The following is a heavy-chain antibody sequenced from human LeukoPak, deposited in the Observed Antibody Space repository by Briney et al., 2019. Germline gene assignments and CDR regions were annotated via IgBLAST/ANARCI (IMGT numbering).Heavy chain of an antibody. CDR3: ARVQVSYYYYGMDV. V-gene: IGHV4-31*03. CDR1: GGSISSGGYY. Sequence: SETLSLTCTVSGGSISSGGYYWSWIRQHPGKGLEWIGYIYYSGSTYYNPSLKSRVTISVDTSKNQFSLKLSSVTAADTAVYYCARVQVSYYYYGMDVWGQRTTVTVSS. D-gene: IGHD4-11*01. CDR2: IYYSGST. J-gene: IGHJ6*02.